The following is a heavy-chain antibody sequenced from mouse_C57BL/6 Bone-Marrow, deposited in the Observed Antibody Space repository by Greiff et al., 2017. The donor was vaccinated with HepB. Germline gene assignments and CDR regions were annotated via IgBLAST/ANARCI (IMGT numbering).Heavy chain of an antibody. CDR1: GYTFTSYW. CDR3: AIRAQARDYFDY. J-gene: IGHJ2*01. Sequence: QVQLQQPGAELVKPGASVKVSCKASGYTFTSYWMHWVKQRPGQGLEWIGRIHPFDSDTNYNQKFKGKATLTVDKSSSTAYMQLSSLTSEDSAVYYCAIRAQARDYFDYWGQGTTLTVSS. V-gene: IGHV1-74*01. D-gene: IGHD3-2*02. CDR2: IHPFDSDT.